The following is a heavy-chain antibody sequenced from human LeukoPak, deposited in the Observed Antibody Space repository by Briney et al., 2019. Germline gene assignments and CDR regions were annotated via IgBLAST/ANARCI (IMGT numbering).Heavy chain of an antibody. CDR3: ARDNRRRTTMIVVVNDAFDI. J-gene: IGHJ3*02. D-gene: IGHD3-22*01. CDR2: ISSSSSYT. Sequence: PGGSLRLSCAASGFTFSDYYMSWIRQAPGKGLEWVSYISSSSSYTNYADSVKGRFTISRDNAKNSLYLQMNSLRAEDTAVYYCARDNRRRTTMIVVVNDAFDIWGQGTMVTVSS. V-gene: IGHV3-11*06. CDR1: GFTFSDYY.